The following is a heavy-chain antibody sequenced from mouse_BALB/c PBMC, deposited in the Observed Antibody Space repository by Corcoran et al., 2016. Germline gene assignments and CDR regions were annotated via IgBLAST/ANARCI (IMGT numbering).Heavy chain of an antibody. Sequence: QIQLVQSGPELKKPGETVKISCKASGYTFTNYGMNWVKQAPGKGLKWMGWINTYTGEPTYADDFKGRFAFSLETSASTAYLQINNLKNEDTATDFYARWLVRDYWGQGTTLTVSS. J-gene: IGHJ2*01. CDR1: GYTFTNYG. CDR2: INTYTGEP. D-gene: IGHD2-3*01. V-gene: IGHV9-3-1*01. CDR3: ARWLVRDY.